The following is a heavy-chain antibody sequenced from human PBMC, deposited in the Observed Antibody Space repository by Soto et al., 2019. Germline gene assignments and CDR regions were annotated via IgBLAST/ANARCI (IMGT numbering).Heavy chain of an antibody. CDR1: GFDFSSHG. D-gene: IGHD1-20*01. CDR3: ARDDGITVLKS. CDR2: IWHDGSKK. Sequence: QVQLVESGGGVVQPWRSLRLSCTTSGFDFSSHGYHWVRQAPGRGLEWVSAIWHDGSKKYYADSVQGRFTVSRDDSKNTLYIQMNSLRPEDTAVYHCARDDGITVLKSWGQGTLVTVSS. J-gene: IGHJ5*02. V-gene: IGHV3-33*01.